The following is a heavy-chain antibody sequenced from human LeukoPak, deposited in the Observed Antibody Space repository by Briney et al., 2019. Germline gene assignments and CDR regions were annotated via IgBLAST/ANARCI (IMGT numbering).Heavy chain of an antibody. CDR1: GFTFSSYA. CDR3: ARGGGYFEFAYFDY. Sequence: GGSLRLSCAASGFTFSSYAMHWVRQAPGKGLERVTVISYDGSNKYYADSVKGRFTISRDNSKNTLYLQMNSLRAEDTAVYYCARGGGYFEFAYFDYWGQGTLVTVSS. V-gene: IGHV3-30-3*01. J-gene: IGHJ4*02. D-gene: IGHD3-22*01. CDR2: ISYDGSNK.